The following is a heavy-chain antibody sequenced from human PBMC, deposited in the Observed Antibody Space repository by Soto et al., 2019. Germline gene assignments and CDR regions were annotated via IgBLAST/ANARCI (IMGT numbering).Heavy chain of an antibody. CDR2: IYYSGST. V-gene: IGHV4-59*08. CDR3: ARQALGPYYYDSSGYYYFDY. D-gene: IGHD3-22*01. Sequence: SETLSLTCTVSGGSISSYYWSWIRQPPGKGLEWIGYIYYSGSTNYNPSLKSQVTISVDTSKNQFSLKLSSVTAADTAVYYCARQALGPYYYDSSGYYYFDYWGQGTLVTVSS. J-gene: IGHJ4*02. CDR1: GGSISSYY.